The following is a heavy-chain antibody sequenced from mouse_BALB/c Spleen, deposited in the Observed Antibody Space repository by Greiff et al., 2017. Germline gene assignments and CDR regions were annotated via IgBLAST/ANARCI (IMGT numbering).Heavy chain of an antibody. CDR1: GYAFTNYL. CDR3: ARLGHYAMDY. V-gene: IGHV1-54*01. D-gene: IGHD4-1*01. J-gene: IGHJ4*01. Sequence: QVQLQQSGAELVRPGTSVKVSCKASGYAFTNYLIEWVKQRPGQGLEWIGVINPGSGGTNYNEKFKGKATLTADKSSSTAYMQLSSLTSDDSAVYFCARLGHYAMDYWGQGTSVTVSS. CDR2: INPGSGGT.